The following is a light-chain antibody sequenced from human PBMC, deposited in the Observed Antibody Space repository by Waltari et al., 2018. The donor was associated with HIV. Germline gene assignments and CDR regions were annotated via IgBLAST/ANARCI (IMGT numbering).Light chain of an antibody. CDR2: EVT. Sequence: QSALTQPASVSGSPGQSITISCDLTDTAYISWYQRPPGKAPKVIIYEVTNRPSGLSNRFSGSKSGNTATLTISGLQPEDEAYYFCTSYISGTSPVFGRGTRVTVL. CDR3: TSYISGTSPV. V-gene: IGLV2-14*01. CDR1: DLTDTAY. J-gene: IGLJ2*01.